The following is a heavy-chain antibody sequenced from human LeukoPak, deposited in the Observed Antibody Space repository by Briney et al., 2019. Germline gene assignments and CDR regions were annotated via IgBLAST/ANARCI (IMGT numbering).Heavy chain of an antibody. CDR3: ARGPFYGDYYYYYGMDV. D-gene: IGHD4-17*01. Sequence: SQTLSLTCTVSGGSISSGDYYWSWIRQPPGKGLEWIGHIYYSGSTYYNPSLKSRVTISVDTSKNQFSLKLSSVTAADTAVYYCARGPFYGDYYYYYGMDVWGKGTTVTVSS. CDR2: IYYSGST. V-gene: IGHV4-30-4*01. J-gene: IGHJ6*04. CDR1: GGSISSGDYY.